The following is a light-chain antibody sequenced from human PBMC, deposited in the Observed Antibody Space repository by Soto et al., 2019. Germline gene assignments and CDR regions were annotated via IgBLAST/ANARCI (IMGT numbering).Light chain of an antibody. CDR3: LLSYSGALSV. V-gene: IGLV7-46*01. J-gene: IGLJ1*01. CDR2: GTS. CDR1: TGAVTSDHY. Sequence: QAVVTQEPSLTVSPGGTVTLTCGSSTGAVTSDHYPSWFQQKPGLAPRTLISGTSNKHSWTPARFSGSLLGGKAALTLSGAQPEDEAEYYCLLSYSGALSVFGTGTKVTVL.